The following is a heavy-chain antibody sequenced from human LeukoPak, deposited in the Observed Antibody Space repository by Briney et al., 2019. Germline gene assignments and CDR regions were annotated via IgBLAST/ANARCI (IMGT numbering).Heavy chain of an antibody. V-gene: IGHV1-2*02. D-gene: IGHD4-17*01. CDR3: ARATTVTTYGYYYMDV. CDR1: GYTFTGYY. Sequence: GASVTVSCKSSGYTFTGYYMHWVRQAPGQGLEWMGWINPNSGGTNYAQKFQGRVTMTRDTSISTAYMELSRLRSDDTAVYYCARATTVTTYGYYYMDVWGKGTTVTVSS. J-gene: IGHJ6*03. CDR2: INPNSGGT.